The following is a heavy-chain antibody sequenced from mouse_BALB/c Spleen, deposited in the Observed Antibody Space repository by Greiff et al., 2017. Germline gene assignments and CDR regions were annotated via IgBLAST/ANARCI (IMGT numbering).Heavy chain of an antibody. CDR3: ARWITTVVNAMDY. CDR1: GYTFTDYA. D-gene: IGHD1-1*01. CDR2: ISTYYGDA. V-gene: IGHV1S137*01. J-gene: IGHJ4*01. Sequence: VKLMESGAELVRPGVSVKISCKGSGYTFTDYAMHWVKQSHAKSLEWIGVISTYYGDASYNQKFKGKATMTVDKSSSTAYMELARLTSEDSAIYYCARWITTVVNAMDYWGQGTSVTVSS.